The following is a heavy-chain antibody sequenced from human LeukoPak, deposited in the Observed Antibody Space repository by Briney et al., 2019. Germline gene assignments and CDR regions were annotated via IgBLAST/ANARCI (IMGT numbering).Heavy chain of an antibody. CDR2: IKQDGSEK. CDR3: ARGGYPAYYYYMDV. J-gene: IGHJ6*03. D-gene: IGHD5-18*01. Sequence: PGGSLRLSCAASGFTFSSYWMSWVRQAPGKGLEWVANIKQDGSEKYYVDSVKGRFTISRDNAKNSLYLQMNSLRAEDTAVYYCARGGYPAYYYYMDVWGKGTTVTVSS. CDR1: GFTFSSYW. V-gene: IGHV3-7*01.